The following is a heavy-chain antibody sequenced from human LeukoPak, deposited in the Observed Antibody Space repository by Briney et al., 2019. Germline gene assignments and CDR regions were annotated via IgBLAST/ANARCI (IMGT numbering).Heavy chain of an antibody. V-gene: IGHV5-51*01. D-gene: IGHD4-17*01. CDR1: GYSFTSYW. J-gene: IGHJ4*02. CDR3: ARSAIIYGDYPNXXXY. Sequence: PGESLKISCKGSGYSFTSYWIGWVRQMPGKGLEWMGIIYPGDSDTRYSPSFQGQVTISADKSISTAYLQWSSLKASDTAMYYCARSAIIYGDYPNXXXYXXQGXXXTVS. CDR2: IYPGDSDT.